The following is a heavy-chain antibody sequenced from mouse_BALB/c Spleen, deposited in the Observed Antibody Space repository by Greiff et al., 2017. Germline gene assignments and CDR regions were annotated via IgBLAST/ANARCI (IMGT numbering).Heavy chain of an antibody. CDR2: ISYSGST. J-gene: IGHJ4*01. D-gene: IGHD2-4*01. CDR1: GDSITSGY. V-gene: IGHV3-8*02. Sequence: EVKLVESGPSLVKPSQTLSLTCSVTGDSITSGYWNWIRKFPGNKLEYMGYISYSGSTYYNPSLKSRISITRDTSKNQYYLQLNSVTTEDTATYYCARRYDYDGYYAMDYWGQGTSVTVSS. CDR3: ARRYDYDGYYAMDY.